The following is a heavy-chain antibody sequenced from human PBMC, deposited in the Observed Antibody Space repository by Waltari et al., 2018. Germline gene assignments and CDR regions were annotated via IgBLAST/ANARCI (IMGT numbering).Heavy chain of an antibody. D-gene: IGHD6-6*01. CDR3: ARWWGYSSSYYFDH. CDR2: INHTGDT. V-gene: IGHV4-34*02. Sequence: QVQLQQWGAGLLKPSETLSLTCAVYRGSFHYYYWSWIRQPPGKGLEWVGDINHTGDTRYNPSLKSRVTMSVDTSKSQFSLTLSSVTAADMAIYYCARWWGYSSSYYFDHWGQGTLATVSS. CDR1: RGSFHYYY. J-gene: IGHJ4*02.